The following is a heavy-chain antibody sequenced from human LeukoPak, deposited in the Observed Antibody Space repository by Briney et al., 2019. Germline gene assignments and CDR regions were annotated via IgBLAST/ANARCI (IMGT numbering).Heavy chain of an antibody. CDR3: ARTGYSSTYRFTGDY. CDR1: GYTFTGYY. D-gene: IGHD6-13*01. V-gene: IGHV1-2*02. J-gene: IGHJ4*02. CDR2: INPNSGGT. Sequence: ASVKVSCKASGYTFTGYYMYWVRQAPGQGLEWMGWINPNSGGTNYAQKFQGRVTMTRDTSISTAYMELSRLRSDDTAVYYCARTGYSSTYRFTGDYWGQGTLVTVPS.